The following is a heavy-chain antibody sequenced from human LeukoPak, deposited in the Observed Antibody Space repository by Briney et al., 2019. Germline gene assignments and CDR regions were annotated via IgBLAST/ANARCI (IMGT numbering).Heavy chain of an antibody. V-gene: IGHV3-15*01. Sequence: GGSLRLSCAASGFTLSKVWMSWVRQAPGKGLEWVGRIKSKTDGGTTDYAAPVKGRFTISRDDSKNTLYLQMNSLKTEDTAVYYCTTVIVVVSSSNRWGQGTLVTVSS. J-gene: IGHJ5*02. CDR2: IKSKTDGGTT. CDR3: TTVIVVVSSSNR. D-gene: IGHD2-21*01. CDR1: GFTLSKVW.